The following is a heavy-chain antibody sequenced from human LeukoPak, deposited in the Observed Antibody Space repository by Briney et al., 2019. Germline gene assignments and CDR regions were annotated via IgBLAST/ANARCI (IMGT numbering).Heavy chain of an antibody. Sequence: GGSLRLSCAASGFTFSGYAMSWVRQAPGKGLEWVSAISGSGENTHHADSVKGRFTISRDNSKNTVYLQMNSLRAEDTAVYYCSKTYFSTYCGGDCYWGTFDYWGQGTLVTVSS. CDR3: SKTYFSTYCGGDCYWGTFDY. V-gene: IGHV3-23*01. J-gene: IGHJ4*02. D-gene: IGHD2-21*02. CDR1: GFTFSGYA. CDR2: ISGSGENT.